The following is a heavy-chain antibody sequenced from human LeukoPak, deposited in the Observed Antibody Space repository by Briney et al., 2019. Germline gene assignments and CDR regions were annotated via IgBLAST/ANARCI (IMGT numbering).Heavy chain of an antibody. J-gene: IGHJ5*02. Sequence: PSETLSPTCTVSGGSISSGDYYWSWIRQPPGKXXXXXXXIYYSGSTYYNPSLKSRVTISVDTSKNQFSLKLSSVTAADTAVYYCARVVFTMVRGIRDWFDPWGQGTLVTVSS. CDR2: IYYSGST. CDR1: GGSISSGDYY. V-gene: IGHV4-30-4*01. D-gene: IGHD3-10*01. CDR3: ARVVFTMVRGIRDWFDP.